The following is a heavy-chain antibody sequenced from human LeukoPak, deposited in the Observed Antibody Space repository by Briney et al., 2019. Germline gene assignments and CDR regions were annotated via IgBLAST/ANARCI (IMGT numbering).Heavy chain of an antibody. J-gene: IGHJ4*02. D-gene: IGHD6-19*01. V-gene: IGHV3-30*03. CDR2: ISYDGNKK. CDR3: ARDRDYYNSGGTMIDY. Sequence: PGGSLRLSCAASGFTFSSHGMHYVRQAPGKGLEWVAVISYDGNKKYYADSVKGRFDISRDNSKNILYMQMNSLRTEDTAVYYCARDRDYYNSGGTMIDYWGQGTLVTVSS. CDR1: GFTFSSHG.